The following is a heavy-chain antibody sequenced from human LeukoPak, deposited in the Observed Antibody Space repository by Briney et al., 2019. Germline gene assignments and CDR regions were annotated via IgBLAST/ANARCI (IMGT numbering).Heavy chain of an antibody. CDR3: ARRSPYYYDSSGYYDYFDY. V-gene: IGHV4-59*08. J-gene: IGHJ4*02. D-gene: IGHD3-22*01. CDR2: IYYSGST. CDR1: GGSFSSYY. Sequence: SETLSLTCGVYGGSFSSYYWSWIRQPPGKGLEWIGYIYYSGSTNYNPSLKSRVTISVDTSKNQFPLKLSSVTAADTAVYYCARRSPYYYDSSGYYDYFDYWGQGTLVTVSS.